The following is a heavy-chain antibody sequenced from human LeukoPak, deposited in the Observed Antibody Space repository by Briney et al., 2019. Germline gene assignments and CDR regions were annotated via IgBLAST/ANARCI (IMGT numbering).Heavy chain of an antibody. Sequence: GASVKVSCKASGYTFTSYGISWVRQAPGQGLEWMGWISAYNGNTNYAQKLQGRVTMSTDTSTSTAYMELRGLRFDDTAIYYCAKDWHILTGRNCFDPWGQGTLVTVSS. CDR2: ISAYNGNT. CDR3: AKDWHILTGRNCFDP. D-gene: IGHD3-9*01. CDR1: GYTFTSYG. V-gene: IGHV1-18*01. J-gene: IGHJ5*02.